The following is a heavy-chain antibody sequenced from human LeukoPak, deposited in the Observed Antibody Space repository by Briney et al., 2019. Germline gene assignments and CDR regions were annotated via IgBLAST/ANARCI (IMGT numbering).Heavy chain of an antibody. CDR1: GFTFSSYG. CDR2: IWYDGTNK. J-gene: IGHJ3*02. V-gene: IGHV3-33*01. Sequence: GGSLRLSCAASGFTFSSYGMHWVRQAPGKGLEWVAVIWYDGTNKNYAESVKGRFTISRDNAMNTLYLQVNSLRAEDTAVYYCARGGSGGRACDIWGQGTMVTVSS. CDR3: ARGGSGGRACDI. D-gene: IGHD3-10*01.